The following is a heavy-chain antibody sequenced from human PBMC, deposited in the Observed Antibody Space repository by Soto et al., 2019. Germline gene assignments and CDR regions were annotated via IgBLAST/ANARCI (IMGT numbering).Heavy chain of an antibody. D-gene: IGHD1-26*01. CDR2: ISGSGGST. V-gene: IGHV3-23*01. CDR3: AKAWEYYYDYGMDV. J-gene: IGHJ6*02. Sequence: GGSLRLSCAASGFTFSSYAMSWVRQAPGKGLEWVSAISGSGGSTYYADSVKGRFTISRDNSKNTLYLQMNSLRAEDTAVYYCAKAWEYYYDYGMDVWGQGTTVTVSS. CDR1: GFTFSSYA.